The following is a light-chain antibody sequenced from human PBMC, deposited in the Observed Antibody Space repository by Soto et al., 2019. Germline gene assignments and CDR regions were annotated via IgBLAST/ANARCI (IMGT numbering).Light chain of an antibody. V-gene: IGKV2-30*02. CDR1: QRLVHTDGNIY. Sequence: DVVMTQSPLSLPVTLGQPASISCRSSQRLVHTDGNIYLDWFQQRPGQSPRRLIYKVSNRDFGVPSRFSGSGSGTEFTLTISSLQTDDFGTYYCQQYNSHPWTFGQGTKVDIK. CDR2: KVS. CDR3: QQYNSHPWT. J-gene: IGKJ1*01.